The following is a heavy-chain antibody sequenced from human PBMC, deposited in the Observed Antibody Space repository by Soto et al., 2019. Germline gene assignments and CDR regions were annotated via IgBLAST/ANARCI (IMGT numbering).Heavy chain of an antibody. CDR3: AKDDTPVDIVVVVAASQPGSFAFDY. D-gene: IGHD2-15*01. CDR1: GFTFSSYA. Sequence: GGSLRLSCAASGFTFSSYAMSWVRQAPGKGLEWVSAISGSGGSTYYADSVKGRFTISRDNSKNTLYLQMNSLRAEDTAVYYCAKDDTPVDIVVVVAASQPGSFAFDYWGQGTLVTVSS. V-gene: IGHV3-23*01. J-gene: IGHJ4*02. CDR2: ISGSGGST.